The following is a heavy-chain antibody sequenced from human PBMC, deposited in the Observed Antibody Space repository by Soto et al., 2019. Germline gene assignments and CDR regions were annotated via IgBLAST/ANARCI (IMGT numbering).Heavy chain of an antibody. J-gene: IGHJ5*02. CDR3: AKGRDNRSGYRFNWFDP. D-gene: IGHD3-22*01. Sequence: ASVKVSCKASGDTFTFYSINWVRQAPGLGLGWMGRINPILSMSNYAQRFQGRVTMTADKSTSTAYMELSSLRSEDTAIYYCAKGRDNRSGYRFNWFDPWGQGSLVTVSS. V-gene: IGHV1-69*02. CDR1: GDTFTFYS. CDR2: INPILSMS.